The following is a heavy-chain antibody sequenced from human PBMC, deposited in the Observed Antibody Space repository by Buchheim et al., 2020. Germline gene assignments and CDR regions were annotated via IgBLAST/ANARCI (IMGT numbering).Heavy chain of an antibody. V-gene: IGHV4-34*01. Sequence: QVQLQQWGAGLLKPSETPSLTCAVYGGSFSGYYWSWIRQPPGKGLEWIGEINHSGSTNYNPSLKSRVTISVDTSKNQFSLKLSSVTAADTAVYYCARGCRYYYYYGMDVWGQGTT. J-gene: IGHJ6*02. CDR3: ARGCRYYYYYGMDV. CDR2: INHSGST. CDR1: GGSFSGYY.